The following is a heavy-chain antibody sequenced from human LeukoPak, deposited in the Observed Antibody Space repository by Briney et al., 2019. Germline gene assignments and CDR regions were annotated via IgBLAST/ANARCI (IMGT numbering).Heavy chain of an antibody. CDR1: GYTFTSYG. J-gene: IGHJ3*02. Sequence: ASVKVSCKASGYTFTSYGISWVRQAPGQGLEWMGWISAYNGNTNYAQKLQGRVTMTTDTSTSTAYMELRSLRSEDTAVYYCASPGGGIQLWFYDAFDIWGQGTMVTVSS. D-gene: IGHD5-18*01. CDR3: ASPGGGIQLWFYDAFDI. CDR2: ISAYNGNT. V-gene: IGHV1-18*01.